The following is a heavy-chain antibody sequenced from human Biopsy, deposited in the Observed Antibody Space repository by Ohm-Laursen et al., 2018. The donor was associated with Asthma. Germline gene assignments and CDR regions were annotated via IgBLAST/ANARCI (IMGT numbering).Heavy chain of an antibody. CDR3: ARTFHFWSPYHAEHYQL. D-gene: IGHD3-3*01. Sequence: SLRLSCAATGFTFDDYWMSWVRQVPGQGLEWVANIKHDGSEKNHVDSLKGRFTISRDNAKNLLFLQMNSLRAEDTAVYYCARTFHFWSPYHAEHYQLWGQGTLVTVSS. V-gene: IGHV3-7*01. CDR1: GFTFDDYW. J-gene: IGHJ1*01. CDR2: IKHDGSEK.